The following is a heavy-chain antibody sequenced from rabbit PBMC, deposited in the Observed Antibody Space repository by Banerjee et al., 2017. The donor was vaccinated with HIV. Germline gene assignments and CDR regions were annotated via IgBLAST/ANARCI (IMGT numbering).Heavy chain of an antibody. V-gene: IGHV1S40*01. CDR2: IYAGSSGST. CDR3: ARSTVGTVYLGSFYL. CDR1: GFSFSSSYY. Sequence: QSLEESGGDLVKPGASLTLTCTASGFSFSSSYYMCWVRQAPGKGLEWIACIYAGSSGSTYYASWAKGRFTISKTSSTTVTLQMTSLTAADTATYFCARSTVGTVYLGSFYLWGPGTLVTVS. D-gene: IGHD5-1*01. J-gene: IGHJ4*01.